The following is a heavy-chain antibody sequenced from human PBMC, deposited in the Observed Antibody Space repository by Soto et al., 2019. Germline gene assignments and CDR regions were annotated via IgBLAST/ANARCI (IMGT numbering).Heavy chain of an antibody. V-gene: IGHV3-23*01. D-gene: IGHD1-26*01. J-gene: IGHJ4*02. Sequence: EVQLLESGGGLVQPGGYLRLSCAGSGFTFSNYAMSWVRQAPGKGLAWVSAISGSGGSTYYADSVKGRFTISRDNSKNTLYLQMNSLRAEDTALYYCAKVPVGATGRFDYWGQGTLVTVSS. CDR3: AKVPVGATGRFDY. CDR2: ISGSGGST. CDR1: GFTFSNYA.